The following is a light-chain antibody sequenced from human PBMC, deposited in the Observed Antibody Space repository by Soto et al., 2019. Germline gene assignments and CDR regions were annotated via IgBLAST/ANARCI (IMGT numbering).Light chain of an antibody. J-gene: IGLJ3*02. V-gene: IGLV2-14*01. CDR3: GSFTTSRIWV. Sequence: QSALTQPASVSGSPGQSITVSCTGSSSDFGDDKYVSWYQQQPGKGPNLLIYGVNSRPSGISNRFSVSKSGNTDSLTISGIQVEDEAEYFCGSFTTSRIWVFGGGTKVTVL. CDR1: SSDFGDDKY. CDR2: GVN.